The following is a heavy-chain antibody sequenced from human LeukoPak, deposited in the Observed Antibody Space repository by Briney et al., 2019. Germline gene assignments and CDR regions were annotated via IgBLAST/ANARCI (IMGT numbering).Heavy chain of an antibody. V-gene: IGHV4-59*08. CDR1: GGSISSYY. Sequence: PSETLSLTCTVSGGSISSYYWSWIRQPPGKGLEWIAYIYYSGSTNYNPSLKSRVTISVDTSKNQFSLQMSSVTAADTAVYYCARTTRYYDSSGCFDFWGQGTLVTVSS. D-gene: IGHD3-22*01. J-gene: IGHJ4*02. CDR3: ARTTRYYDSSGCFDF. CDR2: IYYSGST.